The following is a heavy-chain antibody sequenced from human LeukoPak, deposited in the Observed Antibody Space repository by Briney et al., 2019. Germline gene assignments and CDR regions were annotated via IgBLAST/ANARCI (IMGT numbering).Heavy chain of an antibody. J-gene: IGHJ6*04. D-gene: IGHD6-6*01. Sequence: ASVKVSCKASGGTFSSYAISWVRQAPGQGLEWMGIINPSGGSTSYAQKFQGRVTMTRDMSTSTVYMELSSLRSEDTAVYYCARDEYSSSFYVWGKGTTVTVSS. CDR2: INPSGGST. V-gene: IGHV1-46*01. CDR1: GGTFSSYA. CDR3: ARDEYSSSFYV.